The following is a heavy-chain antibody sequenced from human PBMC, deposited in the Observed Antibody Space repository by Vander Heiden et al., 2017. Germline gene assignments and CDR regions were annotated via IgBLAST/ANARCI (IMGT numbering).Heavy chain of an antibody. J-gene: IGHJ2*01. CDR1: GFTFSSYG. Sequence: QVQLVESGGGVVQPGRSLRLSCAASGFTFSSYGMPWVRQAPGKGLEWVAVISYDGSNKYYADSVKGRVTISRDNSKNTLYRQMNSLRAEETAVYDCAKDPLLPDSSSWSWYFDLWGRGTMVTVCS. CDR3: AKDPLLPDSSSWSWYFDL. V-gene: IGHV3-30*18. D-gene: IGHD6-13*01. CDR2: ISYDGSNK.